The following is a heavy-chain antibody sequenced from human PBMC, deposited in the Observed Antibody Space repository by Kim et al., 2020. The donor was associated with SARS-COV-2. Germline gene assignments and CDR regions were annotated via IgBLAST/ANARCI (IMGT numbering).Heavy chain of an antibody. V-gene: IGHV4-31*02. D-gene: IGHD3-22*01. Sequence: PSRRSRVTISVDTSKNQFSLKLTSVTAADTAVYYCARAPITMIVVVTAFDIWGQGTVVTVSS. J-gene: IGHJ3*02. CDR3: ARAPITMIVVVTAFDI.